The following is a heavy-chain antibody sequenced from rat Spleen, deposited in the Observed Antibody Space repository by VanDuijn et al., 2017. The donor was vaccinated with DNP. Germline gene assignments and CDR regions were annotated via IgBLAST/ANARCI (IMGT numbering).Heavy chain of an antibody. V-gene: IGHV5S23*01. CDR2: ISPSGGST. J-gene: IGHJ3*01. CDR3: ARRDYPVPAY. D-gene: IGHD1-4*01. Sequence: EVQLVESGGGLVQPGRSLKLSCAASGFTLSNYAMAWVRQAPTKGLEWVTAISPSGGSTYYRDSVKGRFTVSRDNTQSSLYLQMDSLRSEDTATYYCARRDYPVPAYWGQGTLVTVSS. CDR1: GFTLSNYA.